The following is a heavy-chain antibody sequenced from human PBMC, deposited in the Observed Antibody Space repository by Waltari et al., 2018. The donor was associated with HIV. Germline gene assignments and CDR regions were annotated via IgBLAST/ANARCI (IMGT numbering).Heavy chain of an antibody. V-gene: IGHV2-5*01. Sequence: QITLKESGPTLVKPTQTLTLTCTFSGFSLSTSGVGVGWIRQPPGKALEWLALIYWNDDKRYSPSLKSRLTITKDTSKNQVVLTMTNMDPVDTATYYCAHRPLWFGESNGAAWFDPWGQGTLVTVSS. CDR3: AHRPLWFGESNGAAWFDP. CDR2: IYWNDDK. CDR1: GFSLSTSGVG. J-gene: IGHJ5*02. D-gene: IGHD3-10*01.